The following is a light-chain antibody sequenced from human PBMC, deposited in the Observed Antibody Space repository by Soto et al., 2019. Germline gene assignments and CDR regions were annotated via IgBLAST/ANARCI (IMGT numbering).Light chain of an antibody. CDR2: DTS. J-gene: IGKJ5*01. CDR1: QSVSSS. Sequence: EIVLTQSPATLSLSPGEVSTLSGGASQSVSSSLAWYQQKPGQAPRLLISDTSNRATGIPARFSGSGSGTDFTLTISSLEPEDFAVYYCQQRSNWRITFGQGTRLEIK. V-gene: IGKV3-11*01. CDR3: QQRSNWRIT.